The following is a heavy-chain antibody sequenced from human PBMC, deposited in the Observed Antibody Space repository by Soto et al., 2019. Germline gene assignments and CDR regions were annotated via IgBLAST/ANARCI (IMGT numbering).Heavy chain of an antibody. CDR2: IYYSGST. V-gene: IGHV4-30-4*01. Sequence: PSETLSLTCTVSGGSISSGDYYWSWIRQPPGKGLEWIGYIYYSGSTYYNPSLESRVTMSLDASRNQFSLQLSSVTAADTAVYYCARVVTRTSFSSPCLSCSLVAFCGQATSVTGSS. D-gene: IGHD2-21*01. J-gene: IGHJ6*02. CDR1: GGSISSGDYY. CDR3: ARVVTRTSFSSPCLSCSLVAF.